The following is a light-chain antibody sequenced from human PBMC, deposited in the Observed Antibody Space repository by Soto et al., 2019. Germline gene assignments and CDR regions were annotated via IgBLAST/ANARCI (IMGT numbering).Light chain of an antibody. Sequence: EIVMTQSPATLSVSPGERATLSCRASQSVSSNLAWYQQKPGQATRLLIYGASTRATGIPDRVSGSGSGTEVTLTISSLQSEDFAVYYCQQYNNWPLTFGGGTKVDIK. CDR1: QSVSSN. V-gene: IGKV3-15*01. J-gene: IGKJ4*01. CDR3: QQYNNWPLT. CDR2: GAS.